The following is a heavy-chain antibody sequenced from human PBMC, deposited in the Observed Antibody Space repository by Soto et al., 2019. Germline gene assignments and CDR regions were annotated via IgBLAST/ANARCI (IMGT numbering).Heavy chain of an antibody. CDR1: GGSISGYY. V-gene: IGHV4-59*01. CDR3: ARPSPGPYDNSGFGMDV. CDR2: IYYRGST. D-gene: IGHD3-22*01. J-gene: IGHJ6*02. Sequence: PSETLSLTCTVSGGSISGYYWSWIRQPPGKGLEWIGHIYYRGSTNYNPSLESRTTISVDTSKRQFSLKLTSVTAADTAVYFCARPSPGPYDNSGFGMDVWGQGTTVTVSS.